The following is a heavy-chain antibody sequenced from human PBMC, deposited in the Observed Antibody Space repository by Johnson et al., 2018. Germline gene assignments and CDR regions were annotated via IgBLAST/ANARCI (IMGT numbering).Heavy chain of an antibody. CDR2: SYYSGST. CDR1: GGSISSYY. J-gene: IGHJ1*01. V-gene: IGHV4-59*01. CDR3: ARGNRDFQH. D-gene: IGHD2/OR15-2a*01. Sequence: QVQLQESGPGLVKPSETLSLTCTVSGGSISSYYWSWIRQPPGKGLEWIGYSYYSGSTNYNPSLKSRVTISVDTSKNQFSLKPSSVTAADTAVYYCARGNRDFQHWGQGTLVTVSS.